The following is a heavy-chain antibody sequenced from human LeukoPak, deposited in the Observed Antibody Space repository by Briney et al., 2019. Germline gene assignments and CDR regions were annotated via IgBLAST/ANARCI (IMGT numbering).Heavy chain of an antibody. J-gene: IGHJ4*02. CDR3: ARDSLRYFDWLWNYFDY. Sequence: PGGSLRLSCAASGFTFNSFSLNWVRQAPGKGLEWVSSISSSSSYIYYADSVKGRFTISRDNAKNSLYLQMNSLRAEDTAVYYCARDSLRYFDWLWNYFDYWGQGTLVTVSS. V-gene: IGHV3-21*01. CDR1: GFTFNSFS. D-gene: IGHD3-9*01. CDR2: ISSSSSYI.